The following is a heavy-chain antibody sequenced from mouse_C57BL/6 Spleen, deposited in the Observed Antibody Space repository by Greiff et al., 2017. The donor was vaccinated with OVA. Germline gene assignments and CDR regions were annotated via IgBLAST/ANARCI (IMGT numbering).Heavy chain of an antibody. Sequence: EVKLMESGEGLVKPGGSLKLSCAASGFTFSSYAMSWVRQTPEKRLEWVAYISSGGDYIYYADTVKGRFTISRDNARNTLYLQMSSLKSEDTAMYYCTRATGSSDYWYFDVWGTGTTVTVSS. CDR1: GFTFSSYA. D-gene: IGHD1-1*01. CDR3: TRATGSSDYWYFDV. CDR2: ISSGGDYI. J-gene: IGHJ1*03. V-gene: IGHV5-9-1*02.